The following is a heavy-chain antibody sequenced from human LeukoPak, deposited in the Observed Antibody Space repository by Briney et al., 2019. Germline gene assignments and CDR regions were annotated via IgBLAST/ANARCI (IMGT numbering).Heavy chain of an antibody. V-gene: IGHV4-59*01. CDR2: INYSGGT. CDR3: ARAKTLYCGSTSCHYYYGMDV. J-gene: IGHJ6*04. Sequence: SETLSLTCTVSGGSLSSYYWSWLRQPPGQGLEWIGYINYSGGTNYNPSLRSRVTISVDTFKNQFSVKLSSVTAADTAVYYCARAKTLYCGSTSCHYYYGMDVWGKGTTVTVSS. D-gene: IGHD2-2*01. CDR1: GGSLSSYY.